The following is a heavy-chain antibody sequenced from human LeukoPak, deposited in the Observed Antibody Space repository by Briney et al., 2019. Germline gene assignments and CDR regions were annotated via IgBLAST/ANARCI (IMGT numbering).Heavy chain of an antibody. D-gene: IGHD2-2*01. CDR1: VYTFTIYD. J-gene: IGHJ6*03. Sequence: GASVKVSFKASVYTFTIYDINWVRQATGQGLEWMGWMNPNSGNTGYAQKFQGRVTITRNTSISTAYMELSSLRSEDTAVYYCARAQRKGYCSSTSCSQNPGYYYYYMDVWGEGTTVTVSS. V-gene: IGHV1-8*03. CDR3: ARAQRKGYCSSTSCSQNPGYYYYYMDV. CDR2: MNPNSGNT.